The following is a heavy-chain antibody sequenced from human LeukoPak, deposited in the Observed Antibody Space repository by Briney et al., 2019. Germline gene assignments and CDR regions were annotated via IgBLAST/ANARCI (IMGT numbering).Heavy chain of an antibody. J-gene: IGHJ5*02. CDR3: ARRYCSSTSCRQNWFDP. CDR2: INPNSGGT. CDR1: GYTFTGYY. V-gene: IGHV1-2*02. D-gene: IGHD2-2*01. Sequence: ASVKVSCKASGYTFTGYYMHWVRQAPGQGLEWMGWINPNSGGTNYAQKFQGRVTMTRDTSISTAYMELSRLRSDDTAVYYCARRYCSSTSCRQNWFDPWGQGTLVTVSS.